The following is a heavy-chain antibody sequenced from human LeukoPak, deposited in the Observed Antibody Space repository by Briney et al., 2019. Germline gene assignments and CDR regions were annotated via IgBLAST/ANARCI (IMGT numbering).Heavy chain of an antibody. J-gene: IGHJ4*02. V-gene: IGHV3-21*01. CDR1: GFTFSNYN. Sequence: PGGSLRLSCAASGFTFSNYNMNWVRQAPGKGLEWVSSITSSSTYIYYADSVKGRFTISRDNAENSLYLQMNSLRDEDTAVYYCAGNHHWGQGTLVSVSS. CDR2: ITSSSTYI. CDR3: AGNHH.